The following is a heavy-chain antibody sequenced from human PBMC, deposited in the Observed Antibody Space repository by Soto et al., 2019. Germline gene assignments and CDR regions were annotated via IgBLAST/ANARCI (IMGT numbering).Heavy chain of an antibody. J-gene: IGHJ6*02. D-gene: IGHD1-1*01. CDR2: IYYSGST. CDR1: GGSVSSGSYY. CDR3: ARDSGRTPLYYYGMDV. V-gene: IGHV4-61*01. Sequence: QVQLQESGPGLVKPSETLSLTCTVSGGSVSSGSYYWSWIRQPPGKGLEWIGYIYYSGSTNYNPSLQSRVTISVDTSKNQFSLKLSSVTAADTAVYYCARDSGRTPLYYYGMDVWGQGTTVTVSS.